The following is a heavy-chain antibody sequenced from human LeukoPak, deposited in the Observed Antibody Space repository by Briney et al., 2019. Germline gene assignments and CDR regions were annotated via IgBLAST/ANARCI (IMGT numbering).Heavy chain of an antibody. CDR2: IDPSDSYI. CDR3: ARHTDLVPGNSGSGSYVH. V-gene: IGHV5-10-1*01. Sequence: GESLKISCKGSGYSFSTYWISWVRQMPGKGLEWMGRIDPSDSYINYSPSFQGHVTISVDKSISTAYLQWSGLKASDTAMYYCARHTDLVPGNSGSGSYVHWGQGTLVTVSS. CDR1: GYSFSTYW. D-gene: IGHD3-10*01. J-gene: IGHJ4*02.